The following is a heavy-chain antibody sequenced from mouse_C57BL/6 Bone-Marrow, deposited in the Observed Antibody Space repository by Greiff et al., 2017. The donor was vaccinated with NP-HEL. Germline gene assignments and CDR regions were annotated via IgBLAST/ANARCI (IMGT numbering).Heavy chain of an antibody. CDR3: ATYYYGSSYVWYFDV. J-gene: IGHJ1*03. D-gene: IGHD1-1*01. CDR2: IWSGGST. Sequence: VQLVESGPGLVQPSQSLSITCTVSGFSLTSYGVHWVRQSPGKGLEWLGVIWSGGSTDYNAAFISRLSISKDNSKSQVFFKMNSLQADDTAIYYCATYYYGSSYVWYFDVWGTGTTVTVSS. V-gene: IGHV2-2*01. CDR1: GFSLTSYG.